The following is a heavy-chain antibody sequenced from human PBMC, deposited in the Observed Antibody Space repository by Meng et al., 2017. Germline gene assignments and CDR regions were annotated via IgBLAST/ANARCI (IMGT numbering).Heavy chain of an antibody. D-gene: IGHD3-10*01. J-gene: IGHJ4*02. Sequence: QLQLQESGPGLVKPSETLSLTCTVSGGSISSNGYYWDWVRQPPGKGLEWIGAIYHSGSTSYNPSLQSRVTMFADTSKNQFSLMLTSVTATDTAVYYCARRRGGSGRDCWGQGTLVTVSS. V-gene: IGHV4-39*01. CDR1: GGSISSNGYY. CDR3: ARRRGGSGRDC. CDR2: IYHSGST.